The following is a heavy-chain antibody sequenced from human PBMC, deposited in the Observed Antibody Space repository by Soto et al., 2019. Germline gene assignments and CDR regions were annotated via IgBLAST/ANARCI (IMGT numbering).Heavy chain of an antibody. CDR3: ARAEYSGYDYGYYYYYGMDV. CDR2: IIPIFGTA. CDR1: GGTFSSYA. Sequence: SVKVSCKASGGTFSSYAISWVRQAPGQGLEWMGGIIPIFGTANYAQKFQGRVTITADKSTSTAYMELSSLRSEDTAVYYCARAEYSGYDYGYYYYYGMDVWGQGTTVTVSS. V-gene: IGHV1-69*06. D-gene: IGHD5-12*01. J-gene: IGHJ6*02.